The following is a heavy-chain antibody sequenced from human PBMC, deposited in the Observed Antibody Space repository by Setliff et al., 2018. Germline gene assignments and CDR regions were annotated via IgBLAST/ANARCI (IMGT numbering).Heavy chain of an antibody. CDR3: ARTGTYRYFDY. CDR1: GDSMNSGTYY. CDR2: IHYRGTT. V-gene: IGHV4-39*01. Sequence: SSETLSLTCKVSGDSMNSGTYYWAWIRQPPGKGLEWIGRIHYRGTTYSNASLASRLTISVDTAKNQFSLKLTSVTAADTAVYYCARTGTYRYFDYWGQGALVTVSS. J-gene: IGHJ4*02. D-gene: IGHD1-1*01.